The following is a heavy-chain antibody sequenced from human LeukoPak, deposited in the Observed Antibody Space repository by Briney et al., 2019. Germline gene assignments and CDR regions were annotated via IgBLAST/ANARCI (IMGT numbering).Heavy chain of an antibody. CDR3: ARDLGGDNIRSGWPSYYYYGMDV. J-gene: IGHJ6*02. Sequence: ASVKVSCKASGGTFSSYAISWVRQAPGQGLEWMGRIIPILGIANYAQKFQGRVTITADKSTSTAYMELSSLRSEDTAVYYCARDLGGDNIRSGWPSYYYYGMDVWGQGTTVTVSS. CDR1: GGTFSSYA. V-gene: IGHV1-69*04. CDR2: IIPILGIA. D-gene: IGHD6-19*01.